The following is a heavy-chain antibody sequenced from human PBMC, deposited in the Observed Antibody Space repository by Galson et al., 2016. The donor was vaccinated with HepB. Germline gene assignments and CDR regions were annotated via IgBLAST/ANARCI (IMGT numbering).Heavy chain of an antibody. CDR1: GFSFSDYY. Sequence: SLRLSCAASGFSFSDYYMAWVRQAPGKGLEWVSHMSPTSAYSRYTDSVKGRFSISRDNANNSLFLQMNSLRHEDTGVYFCARANTRGVIDWYFDFWGRGTLITVSS. CDR3: ARANTRGVIDWYFDF. V-gene: IGHV3-11*06. CDR2: MSPTSAYS. J-gene: IGHJ2*01. D-gene: IGHD3-10*01.